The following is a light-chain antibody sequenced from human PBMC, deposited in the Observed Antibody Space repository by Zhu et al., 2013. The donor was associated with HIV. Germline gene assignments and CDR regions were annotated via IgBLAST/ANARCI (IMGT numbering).Light chain of an antibody. CDR1: QGIRKD. Sequence: AIQLTQSPSSLSASVGDRVTITCRASQGIRKDLGWYQQKPGKAPNLLIYAASSLQSGVPSRFSGSGSGTDFTLTISSLQPEDFATYYCQQYNSYSPITFGQGTRVDIK. V-gene: IGKV1-6*01. CDR3: QQYNSYSPIT. CDR2: AAS. J-gene: IGKJ5*01.